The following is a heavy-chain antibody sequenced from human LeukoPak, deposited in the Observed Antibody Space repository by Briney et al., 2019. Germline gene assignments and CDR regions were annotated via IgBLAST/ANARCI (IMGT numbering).Heavy chain of an antibody. Sequence: SQTLSLTCTVSGGSISSGDYYWSWIRQPPGKGLEWIGYIYYSGSTYYNPSLKSRVTLSVDTSKNQFSLKLSSVTAADTAVYYCARGGVVGANDYWGQGTLVTVSS. CDR3: ARGGVVGANDY. D-gene: IGHD1-26*01. CDR2: IYYSGST. V-gene: IGHV4-30-4*01. J-gene: IGHJ4*02. CDR1: GGSISSGDYY.